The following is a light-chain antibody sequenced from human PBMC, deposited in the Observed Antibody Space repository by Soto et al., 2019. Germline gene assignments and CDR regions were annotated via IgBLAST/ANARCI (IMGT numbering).Light chain of an antibody. CDR3: SAYTSSSTHV. J-gene: IGLJ1*01. V-gene: IGLV2-14*03. Sequence: QSALTQPASVSGSRGQSITISCTGTSSDVGAYNFVSWYQQHPGKLPKLMIFDVSRRPSGVSDRFSGSKSGNTASLTISGRQAEDEGDYYCSAYTSSSTHVFGSGTKVTVL. CDR2: DVS. CDR1: SSDVGAYNF.